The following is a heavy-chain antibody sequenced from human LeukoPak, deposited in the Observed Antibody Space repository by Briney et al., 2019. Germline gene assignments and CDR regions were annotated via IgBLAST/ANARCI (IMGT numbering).Heavy chain of an antibody. V-gene: IGHV3-21*01. D-gene: IGHD5-12*01. CDR3: ARGEKKATITALDS. CDR1: GFTFSNYD. Sequence: PGGSLRLSCAASGFTFSNYDMHWVRQAPGKGLEWVSAISSSSSYIYYADSIKGRFTISRDNAENSLYLQMNSLRAVDTAVYFCARGEKKATITALDSWGQGTLVTVSS. J-gene: IGHJ4*02. CDR2: ISSSSSYI.